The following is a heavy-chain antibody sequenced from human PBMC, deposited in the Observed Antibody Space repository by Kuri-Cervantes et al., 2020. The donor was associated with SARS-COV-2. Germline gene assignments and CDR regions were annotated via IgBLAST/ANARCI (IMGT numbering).Heavy chain of an antibody. CDR1: GFTFDDYG. J-gene: IGHJ3*02. D-gene: IGHD1-14*01. CDR2: IYSCGST. V-gene: IGHV3-66*02. CDR3: ATKPPGVNDAFDI. Sequence: GGSLRLSCAASGFTFDDYGMSWVRQAPGKGLEWVSVIYSCGSTYYADSVKGRFTISRDNSKNTLYLQMNSLRAEDTAVYYCATKPPGVNDAFDIWGQGTMVTVSS.